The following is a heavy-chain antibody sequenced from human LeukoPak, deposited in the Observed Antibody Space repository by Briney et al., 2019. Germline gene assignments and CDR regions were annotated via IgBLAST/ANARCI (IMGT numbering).Heavy chain of an antibody. V-gene: IGHV3-23*01. CDR3: AKNWGANPGVPDP. CDR1: GFTFSTYA. D-gene: IGHD4/OR15-4a*01. CDR2: ITGSDSTT. Sequence: GGSLRLSCAASGFTFSTYAMTWVRQPPGKGLEWVSAITGSDSTTYYADSVKGRFTISRDNSKNTLYLQMNSLRVEDTALYYCAKNWGANPGVPDPWGQGTLVIVSS. J-gene: IGHJ5*02.